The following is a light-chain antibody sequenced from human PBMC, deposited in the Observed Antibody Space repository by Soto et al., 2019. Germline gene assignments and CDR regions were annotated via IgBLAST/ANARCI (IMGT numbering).Light chain of an antibody. Sequence: DIVMTQSPDSLAVSLGERATINCKSSQSVLYSSNNKNYLAWYQQRPGQPPKLLIYWASTRESVVPDRFSGSGSGADFTLTITSLQAEDVAVYYCQQYFSIPFTFGPGTKVHIK. CDR1: QSVLYSSNNKNY. V-gene: IGKV4-1*01. J-gene: IGKJ3*01. CDR3: QQYFSIPFT. CDR2: WAS.